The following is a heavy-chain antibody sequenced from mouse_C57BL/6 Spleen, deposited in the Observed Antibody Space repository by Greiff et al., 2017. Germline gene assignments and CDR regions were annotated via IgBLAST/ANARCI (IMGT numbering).Heavy chain of an antibody. Sequence: EVQGVESGGGLVQPGGSLKLSCAASGFTFSDYYMYWVRQTPEKRLEWVAYISNGGGSTYYPDTVKGRFTISRDNAKNTLYLQMSRLKSEDTAMYYCARHEAGTFAYWGQGTLVTVSA. V-gene: IGHV5-12*01. J-gene: IGHJ3*01. D-gene: IGHD4-1*01. CDR1: GFTFSDYY. CDR3: ARHEAGTFAY. CDR2: ISNGGGST.